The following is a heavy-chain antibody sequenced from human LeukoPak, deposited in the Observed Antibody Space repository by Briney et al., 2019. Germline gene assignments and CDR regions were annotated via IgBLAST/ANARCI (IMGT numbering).Heavy chain of an antibody. V-gene: IGHV3-7*03. Sequence: PGGSLRLSCAASRFTFSTYGMSWVRQAPGKGLEWVASINHNGNVNYYVDSVKGRFTISRDNAKNSLYLQMSNLRAEDTAVYFCARGGGLDVWGQGATVTVSS. CDR3: ARGGGLDV. D-gene: IGHD3-16*01. CDR1: RFTFSTYG. CDR2: INHNGNVN. J-gene: IGHJ6*02.